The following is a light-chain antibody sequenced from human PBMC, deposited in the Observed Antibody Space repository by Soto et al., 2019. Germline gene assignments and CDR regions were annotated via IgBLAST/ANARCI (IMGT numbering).Light chain of an antibody. CDR3: QQYNDYSIT. CDR2: DAS. CDR1: QSISSW. J-gene: IGKJ5*01. V-gene: IGKV1-5*01. Sequence: DIQMTQSPSTLSAFVGDRVTITCRASQSISSWLAWYQQKAGEAPILLIYDASSVESGVPSRFSGSGFGTEFTLTISSLQPDDFATYYCQQYNDYSITFGQGTRLQIK.